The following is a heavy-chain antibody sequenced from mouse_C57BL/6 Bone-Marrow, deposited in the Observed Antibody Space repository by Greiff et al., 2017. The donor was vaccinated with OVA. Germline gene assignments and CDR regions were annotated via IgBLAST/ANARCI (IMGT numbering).Heavy chain of an antibody. J-gene: IGHJ4*01. CDR2: INPSSGYT. CDR1: GYTFTSYW. CDR3: ARRGLRRAMDY. D-gene: IGHD2-4*01. Sequence: VQRVESGAELAKPGASVKLSCKASGYTFTSYWMHWVKQRPGQGLEWIGYINPSSGYTKYNQKFKDKATLTADKSSSTAYMQLSSLTCEDSAVYYCARRGLRRAMDYWGQGTSVTVSS. V-gene: IGHV1-7*01.